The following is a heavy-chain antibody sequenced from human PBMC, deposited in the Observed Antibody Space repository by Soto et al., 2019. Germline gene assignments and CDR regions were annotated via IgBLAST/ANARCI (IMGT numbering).Heavy chain of an antibody. D-gene: IGHD5-18*01. CDR2: IIPIFGTA. J-gene: IGHJ5*02. CDR3: ARGSVRLHSAWILNWFDP. V-gene: IGHV1-69*13. CDR1: GGTFSSYA. Sequence: ASVKVSCKASGGTFSSYAISWVRQAPGQGLEWMGGIIPIFGTANYAQKVQGRVTITADESTSTAYMELSSLRSEDTAVYYCARGSVRLHSAWILNWFDPWGQGTLLTVSS.